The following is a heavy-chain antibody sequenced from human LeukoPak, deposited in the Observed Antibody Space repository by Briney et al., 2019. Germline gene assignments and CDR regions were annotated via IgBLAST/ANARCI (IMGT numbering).Heavy chain of an antibody. V-gene: IGHV1-2*02. Sequence: ASVKVSCKASGYTFTDYYMHWARQAPGQGLEWMGWINANSGGTQYEQKFQGRVTMTRDTSTSTAYMELNSLTSDDTAVYYCARDDQGLLWFGELLAVSDYWGQGTLVTVSS. CDR1: GYTFTDYY. CDR3: ARDDQGLLWFGELLAVSDY. D-gene: IGHD3-10*01. J-gene: IGHJ4*02. CDR2: INANSGGT.